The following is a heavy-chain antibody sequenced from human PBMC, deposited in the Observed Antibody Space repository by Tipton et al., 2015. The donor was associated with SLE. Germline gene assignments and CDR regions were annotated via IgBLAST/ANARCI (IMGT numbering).Heavy chain of an antibody. CDR3: ARHRGQWLVRDAFDI. CDR1: GFTFSNYG. CDR2: IRDDGSNK. J-gene: IGHJ3*02. D-gene: IGHD6-19*01. V-gene: IGHV3-30*02. Sequence: SLRLSCAASGFTFSNYGIHWVRQAPGKGLEWVAFIRDDGSNKYYADSVKGRFTISRDSSKNTLYLQMNSLRADDTAVYYCARHRGQWLVRDAFDIWGQGTMVTVSS.